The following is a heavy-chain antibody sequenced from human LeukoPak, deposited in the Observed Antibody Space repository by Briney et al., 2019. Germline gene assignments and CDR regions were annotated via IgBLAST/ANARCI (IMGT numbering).Heavy chain of an antibody. CDR3: ARSRWLSDPYFDY. Sequence: SETLSLTCAVSGASISGSGYYWGWIRQPPGKGLEWIGSIYYRGSTYYNPSLKSRVTISLDTSKDQFSLKLSSVTAADTAVYYCARSRWLSDPYFDYWGQGTLVTVSS. V-gene: IGHV4-39*07. CDR1: GASISGSGYY. D-gene: IGHD3-22*01. CDR2: IYYRGST. J-gene: IGHJ4*02.